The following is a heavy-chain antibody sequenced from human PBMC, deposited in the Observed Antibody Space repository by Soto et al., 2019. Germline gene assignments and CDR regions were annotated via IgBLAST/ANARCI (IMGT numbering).Heavy chain of an antibody. D-gene: IGHD2-2*01. CDR2: LSSDGSDT. V-gene: IGHV3-30-3*01. CDR3: AREDSTRTDDNYYYYGMDV. CDR1: GFPFRIFP. J-gene: IGHJ6*02. Sequence: GSLRLSCAASGFPFRIFPMHWVRQAPGKGLEWVVVLSSDGSDTNYADSVKGRFTVSRDNSKNTLYLQMNSLRIEDTAVYYCAREDSTRTDDNYYYYGMDVWGQGTTVTVSS.